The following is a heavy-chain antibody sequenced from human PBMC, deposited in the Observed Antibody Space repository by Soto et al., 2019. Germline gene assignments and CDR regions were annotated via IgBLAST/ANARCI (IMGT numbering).Heavy chain of an antibody. Sequence: QVQLVQSGAEVKKPGSSVKVSCKASGGSLSNYGISWVRQAPGQGLDWLGGIIPVFGTANYAQKFQGRVTITADESTSIVYMDVTSLRSEDTAVYYCARGDATKIVVTTYYAMDVWGQGTTVTVSS. CDR1: GGSLSNYG. CDR2: IIPVFGTA. D-gene: IGHD3-9*01. J-gene: IGHJ6*02. CDR3: ARGDATKIVVTTYYAMDV. V-gene: IGHV1-69*12.